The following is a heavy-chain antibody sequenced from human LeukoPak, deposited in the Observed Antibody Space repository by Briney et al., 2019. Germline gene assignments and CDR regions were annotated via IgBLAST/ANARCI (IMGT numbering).Heavy chain of an antibody. D-gene: IGHD3-22*01. CDR2: IIPIFGTA. J-gene: IGHJ4*02. Sequence: ASVKVSCKASGYTFTSYYMHWVRQAPGQGLEWMGGIIPIFGTANYAQKFQGRVTITTDETTSTAYMELSSLRSEDTAVYYCASVYYYDSSGYYSWGYRGQGTLVTVSS. CDR1: GYTFTSYY. V-gene: IGHV1-69*05. CDR3: ASVYYYDSSGYYSWGY.